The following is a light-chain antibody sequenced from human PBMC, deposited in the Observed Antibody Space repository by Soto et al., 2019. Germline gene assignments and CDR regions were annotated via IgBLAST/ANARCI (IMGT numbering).Light chain of an antibody. CDR2: KAS. V-gene: IGKV1-5*03. J-gene: IGKJ1*01. CDR1: QSISSW. Sequence: DIQMTQSPSTLSASVGDRVTITCRASQSISSWLAWYQQKPGKAPKLLIYKASSLESGVPSRFSGSGSGTEFTLNISSLQPDDFATYYCQQYNSYLTFGQGTKVEIK. CDR3: QQYNSYLT.